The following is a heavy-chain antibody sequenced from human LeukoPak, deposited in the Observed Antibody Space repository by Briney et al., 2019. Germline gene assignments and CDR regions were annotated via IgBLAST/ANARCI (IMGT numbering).Heavy chain of an antibody. CDR3: ARDIGRSNYGPTDV. CDR2: ISGSGGST. J-gene: IGHJ6*02. D-gene: IGHD4-4*01. CDR1: GFTFSSYA. Sequence: GGSLRLSCAASGFTFSSYAMSWVRQAPGKGLEWVSAISGSGGSTYYADSVKGRFTISRDNSKNTLYLQMNSLRAEDTAVYYCARDIGRSNYGPTDVWGQGTTVTVSS. V-gene: IGHV3-23*01.